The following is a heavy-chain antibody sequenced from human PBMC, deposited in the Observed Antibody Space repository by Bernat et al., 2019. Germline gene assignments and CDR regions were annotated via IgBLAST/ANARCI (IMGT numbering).Heavy chain of an antibody. CDR3: ATDPRGLPIGDAFDI. J-gene: IGHJ3*02. D-gene: IGHD2-21*01. CDR1: GFTFSRYG. Sequence: QVQLVESVGGVVQPGRSLRLSCAASGFTFSRYGMHWVRQAPGKGLEWVAIIWFDGSDKYYADSVKGRFTISRDNSKNTLYLQMNSLRAEDTAVYYCATDPRGLPIGDAFDIWGRGTMVTVSS. CDR2: IWFDGSDK. V-gene: IGHV3-33*01.